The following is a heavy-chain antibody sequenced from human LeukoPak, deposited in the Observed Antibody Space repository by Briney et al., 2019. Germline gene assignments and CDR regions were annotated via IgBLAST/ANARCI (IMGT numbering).Heavy chain of an antibody. D-gene: IGHD1-26*01. V-gene: IGHV4-39*01. Sequence: PSETLSLTCTVSGGSISSSSYYWGWIRQPPGKGLEWIGSIYYSGSTYYNPSLKSRVTISVDTSKNQFSLKLSSVTAADTAVYYCARIVGATPGPFDYWGQGTLVTVYS. J-gene: IGHJ4*02. CDR2: IYYSGST. CDR3: ARIVGATPGPFDY. CDR1: GGSISSSSYY.